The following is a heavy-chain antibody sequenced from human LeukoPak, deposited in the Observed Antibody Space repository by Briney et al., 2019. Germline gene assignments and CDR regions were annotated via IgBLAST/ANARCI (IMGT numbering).Heavy chain of an antibody. J-gene: IGHJ4*02. CDR1: GFTFSNHG. V-gene: IGHV3-33*06. CDR3: AKDYSLYSGSYLDY. D-gene: IGHD1-26*01. CDR2: IWYDGSNI. Sequence: GGSLRLSCAASGFTFSNHGMHWVRQAPGKGLEWVAVIWYDGSNIYYTDSVKGRFTISRDNSKNTLYLQMNSLRAEDTAVYYCAKDYSLYSGSYLDYWGQGTLVTVSS.